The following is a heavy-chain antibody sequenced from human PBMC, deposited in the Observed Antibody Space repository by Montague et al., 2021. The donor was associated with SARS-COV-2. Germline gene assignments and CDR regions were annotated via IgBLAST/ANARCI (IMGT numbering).Heavy chain of an antibody. CDR2: IYYSGNTYT. CDR3: AREYFDSSGLVWIDP. J-gene: IGHJ5*02. CDR1: GDSVSSGAYY. Sequence: SESLSLTCTVSGDSVSSGAYYWSWIRQPPGKGLEWIAYIYYSGNTYTKYNPSLASRVSISVDTSKNQFSLKLTSGSAADTAVYYCAREYFDSSGLVWIDPWGQGNLVIVSS. D-gene: IGHD6-19*01. V-gene: IGHV4-61*08.